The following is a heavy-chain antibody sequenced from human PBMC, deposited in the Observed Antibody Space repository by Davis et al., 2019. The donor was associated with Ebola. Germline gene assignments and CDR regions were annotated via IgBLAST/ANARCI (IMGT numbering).Heavy chain of an antibody. CDR3: ASIIAAPPPMDV. V-gene: IGHV3-11*01. CDR1: GFTFSDYY. D-gene: IGHD6-13*01. Sequence: GESLKISCAASGFTFSDYYMSWIRQAPGKGLEWVSYISSSGSTIYYADSVKGRFTISRDNAKNSLYLQMNSLRAEDTAVYYCASIIAAPPPMDVWGQGTTVTVSS. J-gene: IGHJ6*02. CDR2: ISSSGSTI.